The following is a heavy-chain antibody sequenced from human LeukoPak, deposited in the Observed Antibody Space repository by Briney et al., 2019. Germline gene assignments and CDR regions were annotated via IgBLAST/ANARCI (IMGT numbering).Heavy chain of an antibody. CDR2: MSGNSDIT. Sequence: ASVKVSCKASGYTFTGYYMHWVRQAPGQGLEWMGWMSGNSDITGYAQRFQGRVTMTSDTSMSTAYMELSSLRSEDTAVYYCARPRSAYYDSSGFYIWGQGTLVTVSS. CDR1: GYTFTGYY. CDR3: ARPRSAYYDSSGFYI. D-gene: IGHD3-22*01. J-gene: IGHJ4*02. V-gene: IGHV1-8*02.